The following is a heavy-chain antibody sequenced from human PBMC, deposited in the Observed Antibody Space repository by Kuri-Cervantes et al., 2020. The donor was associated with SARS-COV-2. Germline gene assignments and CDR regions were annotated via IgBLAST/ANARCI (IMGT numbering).Heavy chain of an antibody. D-gene: IGHD5-12*01. CDR3: ARRLRDLRRIDAFDI. Sequence: SETLSLTCTVSGGSISSRNSYWGWIRQSPGKGLDWIGNIHYSGTIDYNPSLKSRVTMSLDASRNQVSLNLISVTAADTALYYCARRLRDLRRIDAFDIWGQGTMVTVSS. J-gene: IGHJ3*02. CDR2: IHYSGTI. CDR1: GGSISSRNSY. V-gene: IGHV4-39*01.